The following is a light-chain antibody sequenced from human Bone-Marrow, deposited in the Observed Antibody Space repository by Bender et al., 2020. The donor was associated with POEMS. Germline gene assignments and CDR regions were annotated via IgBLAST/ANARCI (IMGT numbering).Light chain of an antibody. J-gene: IGLJ1*01. V-gene: IGLV3-9*01. CDR1: NIGSKS. CDR3: QAWDSSTPV. CDR2: QDM. Sequence: SYEMTQPPSVSLAPGQTARITCGGKNIGSKSVHWYQQKPGQAPVLVVYQDMKRPSGIPGRFSGSNSGNTATLTISGTQAMDEADYYCQAWDSSTPVFGTGTKVTVL.